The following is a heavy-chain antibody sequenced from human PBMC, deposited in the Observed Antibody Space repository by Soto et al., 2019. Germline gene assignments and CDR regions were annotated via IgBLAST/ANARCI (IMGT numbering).Heavy chain of an antibody. V-gene: IGHV3-15*07. CDR1: GFTFSNAW. Sequence: GGSLRLSCAASGFTFSNAWMNWVRQAPGKGLEWVGRIKSKTDGGTTDYAAPVKGRFTISRDDSKNTLYLQMNSLKTEDTAVYYCTTFPFRSYYYYYGMDVWGQGTTVTVSS. CDR2: IKSKTDGGTT. CDR3: TTFPFRSYYYYYGMDV. J-gene: IGHJ6*02. D-gene: IGHD2-21*01.